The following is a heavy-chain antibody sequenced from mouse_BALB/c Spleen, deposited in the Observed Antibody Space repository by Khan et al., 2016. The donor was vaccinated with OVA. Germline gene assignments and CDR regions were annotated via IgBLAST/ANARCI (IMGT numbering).Heavy chain of an antibody. Sequence: QVQLQQPGAELVKPGASVKLSCKASGYPLSSYWLHWVKQRPGQGLEWIGEIDPSDSFTNYNQKFKDKATLTIDKSSSTTYKQLSSLTSEDSAVYYCARSFHYGSSNWFAYWGQGTLVTVSA. D-gene: IGHD1-1*01. CDR3: ARSFHYGSSNWFAY. CDR2: IDPSDSFT. V-gene: IGHV1-69*02. J-gene: IGHJ3*01. CDR1: GYPLSSYW.